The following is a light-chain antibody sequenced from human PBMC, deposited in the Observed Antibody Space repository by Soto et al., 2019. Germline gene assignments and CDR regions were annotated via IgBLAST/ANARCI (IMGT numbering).Light chain of an antibody. V-gene: IGLV2-14*01. J-gene: IGLJ1*01. Sequence: QSALTQPASVSGSPGQSITISCTGTSSDFGDDNYVSWYRQHPGKAPKLIIYDVSNRPTGVSHRFSGSKSGNTASLTISGLQAEDVDDYYCSSYLIRTCPYVFGTETKVTV. CDR1: SSDFGDDNY. CDR2: DVS. CDR3: SSYLIRTCPYV.